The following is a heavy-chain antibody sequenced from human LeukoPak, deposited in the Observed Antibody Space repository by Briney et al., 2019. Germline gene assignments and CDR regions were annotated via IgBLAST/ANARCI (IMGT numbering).Heavy chain of an antibody. CDR1: AFTFISYS. J-gene: IGHJ3*02. D-gene: IGHD4-17*01. V-gene: IGHV3-21*01. Sequence: TGGSLRLSVAASAFTFISYSMNWVGQAPGKGLEWVSSISSSSSYIYYADSVKGRFTISRDNAKNSLYLQMNSLRAEDTAVYYCARVTVPPNAFDIWGQGTMVTVSS. CDR2: ISSSSSYI. CDR3: ARVTVPPNAFDI.